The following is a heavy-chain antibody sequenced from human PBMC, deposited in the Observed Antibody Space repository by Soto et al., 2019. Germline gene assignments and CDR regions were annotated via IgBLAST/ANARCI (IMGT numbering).Heavy chain of an antibody. CDR1: GYTFTNYG. CDR2: INAYNGNT. CDR3: ARDAAAGLNDC. Sequence: QVQLVQSGAEVKKPGASVKLSCKASGYTFTNYGISWVRQAPGQGLEWMGWINAYNGNTKSAQKLQGRVTLTTDTSTTTAYMELRSLRSDDTAVYYCARDAAAGLNDCWGQGTPVTVSS. D-gene: IGHD6-13*01. V-gene: IGHV1-18*01. J-gene: IGHJ4*02.